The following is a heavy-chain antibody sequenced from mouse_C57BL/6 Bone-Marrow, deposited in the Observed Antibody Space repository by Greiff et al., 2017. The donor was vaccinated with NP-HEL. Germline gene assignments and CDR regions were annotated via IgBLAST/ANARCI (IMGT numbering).Heavy chain of an antibody. CDR1: GFNIKDDY. J-gene: IGHJ2*01. V-gene: IGHV14-4*01. Sequence: EVQLVESGAELVRPGASVKLSCTASGFNIKDDYMHWVKQRPEQGLEWIGWIDPENGDTEYASKFQGKATITADTSSNTAYLQLSSLTSEDTAVYYCTTEEGYYFDYWGKGTTLTVSS. CDR2: IDPENGDT. CDR3: TTEEGYYFDY.